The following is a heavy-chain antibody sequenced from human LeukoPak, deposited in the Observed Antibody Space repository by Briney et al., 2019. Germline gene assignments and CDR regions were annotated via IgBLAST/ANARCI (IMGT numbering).Heavy chain of an antibody. J-gene: IGHJ4*02. CDR1: GGSISSGGCN. Sequence: PSETLSLTCTVSGGSISSGGCNWSWIRQPPGKGLEWIGYIYYSGNTYYNPSLKSRVTISVDTAKNQFSLKLSSVTAADTAVYYCAREVGSTPDYWGQGTLVTVSS. CDR3: AREVGSTPDY. CDR2: IYYSGNT. D-gene: IGHD1-26*01. V-gene: IGHV4-31*03.